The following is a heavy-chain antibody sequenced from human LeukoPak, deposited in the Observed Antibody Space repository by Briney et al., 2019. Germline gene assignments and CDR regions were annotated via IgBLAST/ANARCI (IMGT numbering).Heavy chain of an antibody. D-gene: IGHD2-2*01. V-gene: IGHV4-34*01. Sequence: PSETLSLTCAVYGGSFSGYYWSWIRQPPGKGLEWIGEINHSGSTNYNPSLKSRVTISVDTSKNQFSLKLSSVIAADTAVYYCARGSAAIIGFDYWGQGTLVTVSS. CDR1: GGSFSGYY. CDR3: ARGSAAIIGFDY. J-gene: IGHJ4*02. CDR2: INHSGST.